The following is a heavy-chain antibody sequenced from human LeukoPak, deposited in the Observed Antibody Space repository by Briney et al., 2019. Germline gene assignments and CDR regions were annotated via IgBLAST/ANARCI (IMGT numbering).Heavy chain of an antibody. CDR3: ARDLGIAVAGRYFDY. CDR1: GYTFTSYG. D-gene: IGHD6-19*01. J-gene: IGHJ4*02. CDR2: ISAYNGNT. V-gene: IGHV1-18*04. Sequence: GASVKVSCKASGYTFTSYGISWVRQAPGQGLEWMGWISAYNGNTNYAQKLQGRDTMTTDTSTSTAYMELRSLRSDDTAVYYCARDLGIAVAGRYFDYWGQGTLVTVSS.